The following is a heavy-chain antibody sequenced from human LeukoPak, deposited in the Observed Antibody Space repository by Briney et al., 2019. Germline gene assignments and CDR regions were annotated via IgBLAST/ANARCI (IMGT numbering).Heavy chain of an antibody. CDR1: GFTVNSYW. CDR2: INRDGSYT. CDR3: ARDISLRMDA. V-gene: IGHV3-74*01. Sequence: GGSLRLSCAASGFTVNSYWMQWVRQAPGKGLVWVSRINRDGSYTRNADSVKGRFTISRDNAKNTLYLQMNSLRAEDTAVYYCARDISLRMDAWGQGTTVTVSS. J-gene: IGHJ6*01.